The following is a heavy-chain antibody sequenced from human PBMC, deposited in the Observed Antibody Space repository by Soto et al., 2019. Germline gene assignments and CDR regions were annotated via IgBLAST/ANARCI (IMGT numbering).Heavy chain of an antibody. D-gene: IGHD3-10*01. J-gene: IGHJ6*02. CDR3: VRQGFGALHGLVDV. CDR1: VASFSNYT. Sequence: QVHLQQSGPGLVNPSEPLPLSSPIPVASFSNYTWGGIRQVPGKGMEGIGYVNDVWAAASNPSLQSRVAVSLDTSRSLLALKLTSVTATDTAVYYCVRQGFGALHGLVDVWGQGTTVTVSS. V-gene: IGHV4-59*08. CDR2: VNDVWAA.